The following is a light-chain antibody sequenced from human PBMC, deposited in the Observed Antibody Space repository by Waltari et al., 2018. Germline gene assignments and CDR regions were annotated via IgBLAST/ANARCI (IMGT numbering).Light chain of an antibody. V-gene: IGKV3-20*01. CDR3: QHHVRLPAT. CDR2: GAS. Sequence: IVFTQTPGTLCLSPGEKDTLSCRASQSVGKYLAWYQQKPGQAPRLLIYGASSRAAGIPDRFSGSGSGADFSLTISRLEPEDFAVYYCQHHVRLPATFGQGTKVE. J-gene: IGKJ1*01. CDR1: QSVGKY.